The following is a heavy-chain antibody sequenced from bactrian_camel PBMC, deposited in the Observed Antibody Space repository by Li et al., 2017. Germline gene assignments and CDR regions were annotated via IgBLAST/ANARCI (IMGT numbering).Heavy chain of an antibody. CDR1: GYTYDGYC. D-gene: IGHD2*01. J-gene: IGHJ4*01. CDR2: LDADGQT. CDR3: AADVACGVVGAVY. Sequence: VQLVESGGGSVQSGGSLKLSCVASGYTYDGYCKGWFRQVRGKNRETIAQLDADGQTTYDDSVRGRFTISEDNSKNTLYLQMNALNPEDTAMCYCAADVACGVVGAVYWGQGTQVTVS. V-gene: IGHV3S53*01.